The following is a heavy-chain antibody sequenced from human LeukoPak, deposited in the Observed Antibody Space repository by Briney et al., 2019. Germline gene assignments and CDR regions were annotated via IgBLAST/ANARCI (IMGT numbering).Heavy chain of an antibody. CDR1: GGSISSVDYY. Sequence: PSQTLSLTCTVSGGSISSVDYYWSWIRQPPGKGLEWIGYISYSGSTYYNPSLKSRVTLSVDTSKNQFSLKLSSVTAADTAVYYCARDLSGKDAFDIWGQGTMVTVPS. V-gene: IGHV4-30-4*01. CDR2: ISYSGST. D-gene: IGHD3-3*01. J-gene: IGHJ3*02. CDR3: ARDLSGKDAFDI.